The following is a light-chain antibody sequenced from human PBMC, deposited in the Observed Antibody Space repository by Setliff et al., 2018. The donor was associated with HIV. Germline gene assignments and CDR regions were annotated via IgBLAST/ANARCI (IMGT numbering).Light chain of an antibody. V-gene: IGLV2-23*02. CDR1: SSDVGSYNL. Sequence: QSVLTQPASVSGSPGQSITISCTGTSSDVGSYNLVSWYQQRPGKAPKLIMYEVTKWPSGISDRFSGSKSGNTASLTISGLQAEDEADYYCCSYAGSYTYVFGTGTKVTVL. CDR3: CSYAGSYTYV. CDR2: EVT. J-gene: IGLJ1*01.